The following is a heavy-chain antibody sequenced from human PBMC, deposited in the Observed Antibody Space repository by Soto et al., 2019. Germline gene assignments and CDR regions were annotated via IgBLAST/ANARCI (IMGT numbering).Heavy chain of an antibody. CDR2: ISGSGGST. J-gene: IGHJ6*02. CDR1: GFTFSSYA. CDR3: AKDLLKLAYYYYGMDV. V-gene: IGHV3-23*01. Sequence: EVQLLESGGGLVQSGGSLRLSCAASGFTFSSYAMSWVRQAPGKGLEWVSAISGSGGSTYYADSVKGRFTISRDNYKNTLYLQMNSLRAEDTAVYYCAKDLLKLAYYYYGMDVWGQGTTVTVSS.